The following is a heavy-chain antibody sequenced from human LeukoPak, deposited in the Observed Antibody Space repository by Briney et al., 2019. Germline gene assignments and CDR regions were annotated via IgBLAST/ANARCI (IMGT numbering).Heavy chain of an antibody. D-gene: IGHD6-13*01. CDR2: INPNSGGT. CDR1: GYTFTGNY. J-gene: IGHJ4*02. Sequence: ASVTVSCKASGYTFTGNYMHWVRQAPGQGPGWMVWINPNSGGTNYAQKFQGRVTMTRDTSISTAYMELSRLRSDDTAVYYCARPLRGYSSSYGYWGQGTLVTVSS. V-gene: IGHV1-2*02. CDR3: ARPLRGYSSSYGY.